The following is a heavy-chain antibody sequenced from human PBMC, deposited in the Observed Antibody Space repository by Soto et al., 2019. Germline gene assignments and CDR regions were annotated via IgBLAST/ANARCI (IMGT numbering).Heavy chain of an antibody. CDR3: ARDNRVLHYYYYYGMDV. CDR1: GYTFNSYY. J-gene: IGHJ6*02. Sequence: ASVKVSCKASGYTFNSYYMHWVRQAPGQGLEWMGIINPSGGSTSYAQKFQGRVTMTRDTSTSTVYMELSSLRSEDTAVYYCARDNRVLHYYYYYGMDVWGQGTTVTVSS. CDR2: INPSGGST. V-gene: IGHV1-46*02. D-gene: IGHD1-26*01.